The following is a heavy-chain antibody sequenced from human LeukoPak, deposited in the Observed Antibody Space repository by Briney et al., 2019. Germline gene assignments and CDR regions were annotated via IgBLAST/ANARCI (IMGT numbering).Heavy chain of an antibody. D-gene: IGHD3-3*01. V-gene: IGHV1-8*02. Sequence: ASVKVSCKASGYTFTNYDVIWVRQATGQGLEWMGWVNPNSGNTGYAKKFQGRVTVTRNTAISTVYMELTSLTSEDTAVYYCARLEREAEYDSSRWVYYYYMDVWGKGTTVSVSS. J-gene: IGHJ6*03. CDR3: ARLEREAEYDSSRWVYYYYMDV. CDR2: VNPNSGNT. CDR1: GYTFTNYD.